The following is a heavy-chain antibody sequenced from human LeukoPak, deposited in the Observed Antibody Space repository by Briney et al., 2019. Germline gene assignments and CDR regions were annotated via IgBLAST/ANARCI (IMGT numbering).Heavy chain of an antibody. CDR3: ARYYDYGSGSYTFDY. J-gene: IGHJ4*02. D-gene: IGHD3-10*01. CDR2: INWIGGST. V-gene: IGHV3-20*04. Sequence: GRSLRLSCAASGFTFDDYGMSWVRQAPGKGLEWVSGINWIGGSTGYADSVKGRFTISRDNAKNSLYLQMNSLRAEDTALYYCARYYDYGSGSYTFDYWGQGTLVTVSS. CDR1: GFTFDDYG.